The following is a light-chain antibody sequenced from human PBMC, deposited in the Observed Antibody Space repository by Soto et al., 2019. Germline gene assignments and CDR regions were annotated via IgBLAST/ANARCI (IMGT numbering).Light chain of an antibody. Sequence: EIVLTQSPGTLSLSPRERATLSCRASQSVSSSLAWYQQKPGQAPRLLIYDASNRATGIPARFSGSGSGTEFTLTISSLQSEDFAFYYCQQCNNWPRTFGQGTKVDI. V-gene: IGKV3D-15*01. J-gene: IGKJ1*01. CDR3: QQCNNWPRT. CDR1: QSVSSS. CDR2: DAS.